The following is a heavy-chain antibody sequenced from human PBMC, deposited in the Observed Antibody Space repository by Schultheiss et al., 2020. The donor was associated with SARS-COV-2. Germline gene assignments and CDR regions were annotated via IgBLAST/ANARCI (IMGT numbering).Heavy chain of an antibody. CDR3: ARVSLYSSGWYDY. CDR1: GFTFSSYA. J-gene: IGHJ4*02. D-gene: IGHD6-19*01. CDR2: ISYDGSNK. V-gene: IGHV3-30-3*01. Sequence: GESLKISCSASGFTFSSYAMHWVRQAPGKGLEWVAVISYDGSNKYYADSVKGRFTISRDNAKNSLYLQMNSLRAEDTAVYYCARVSLYSSGWYDYWGQGTLVTVSS.